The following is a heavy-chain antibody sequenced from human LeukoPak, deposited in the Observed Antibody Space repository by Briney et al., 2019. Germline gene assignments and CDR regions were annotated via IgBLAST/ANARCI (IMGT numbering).Heavy chain of an antibody. J-gene: IGHJ3*02. CDR2: IKEDGSEK. Sequence: PGGSLRLSCAASGFIFRNYWMSWVSQAPGKGLEWVTNIKEDGSEKHYVDSAKGRFTISRDNTKNSLYLQMNSLRAEDTAVYYCARPGQRDAFDIWGQGTLVTVFS. V-gene: IGHV3-7*01. CDR1: GFIFRNYW. CDR3: ARPGQRDAFDI. D-gene: IGHD1-1*01.